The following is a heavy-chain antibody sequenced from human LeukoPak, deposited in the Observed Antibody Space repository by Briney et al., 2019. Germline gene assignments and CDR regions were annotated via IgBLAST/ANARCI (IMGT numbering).Heavy chain of an antibody. J-gene: IGHJ4*02. CDR2: IYPGDSDT. CDR3: ARHPHYYDSSGQVVVYYFDY. D-gene: IGHD3-22*01. Sequence: HGESLKISCKGSGYSFTSYWIGWVRQMPGKGLEWMGIIYPGDSDTRYSPSFQGQVTISADKSISTAYLQWSSLKASDTAMYYCARHPHYYDSSGQVVVYYFDYWGQGTLVTVSS. V-gene: IGHV5-51*01. CDR1: GYSFTSYW.